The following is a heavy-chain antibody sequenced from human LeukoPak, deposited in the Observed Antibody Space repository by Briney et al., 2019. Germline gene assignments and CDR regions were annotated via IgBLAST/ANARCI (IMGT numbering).Heavy chain of an antibody. V-gene: IGHV4-59*01. Sequence: SETLSLTCTVSGGSISSYYWSRIRQPPGKGLEWIGYIYYSGSTNYNPSLKSRVTISVDTSKNQFSLRLSSVTAADTAVYYCARDDGDGQDYWGQGTLVTVSS. CDR2: IYYSGST. CDR1: GGSISSYY. J-gene: IGHJ4*02. CDR3: ARDDGDGQDY. D-gene: IGHD5-24*01.